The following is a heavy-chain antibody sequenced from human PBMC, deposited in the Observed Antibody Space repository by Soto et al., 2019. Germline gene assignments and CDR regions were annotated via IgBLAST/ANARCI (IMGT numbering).Heavy chain of an antibody. Sequence: QVQVVESGGGVVPPGGSLRLSCVVSGLTFTSYSMHWVRQAPGKGLEWVATFWYDASDKTYADSVEGRFTISRDPSRSTLFLQLDSLRAEDTAIYYGVFGGWNQYFFDYWGQEILVTVSS. J-gene: IGHJ4*02. V-gene: IGHV3-33*01. D-gene: IGHD3-10*02. CDR1: GLTFTSYS. CDR3: VFGGWNQYFFDY. CDR2: FWYDASDK.